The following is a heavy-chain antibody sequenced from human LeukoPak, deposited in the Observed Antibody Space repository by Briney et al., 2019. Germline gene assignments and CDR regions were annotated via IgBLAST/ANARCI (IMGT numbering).Heavy chain of an antibody. D-gene: IGHD3-22*01. CDR3: ARSGPYDGSGYSPKPIDY. J-gene: IGHJ4*02. V-gene: IGHV4-39*07. Sequence: SETLSLTCTVSGDSISSSTYYWGWIRQPPGKGLEWIGSFYYSGSTYYNPSLKSRVTISVDTSKNQFSLKLSSVTAADTAVYYCARSGPYDGSGYSPKPIDYWGQGTLVTVSS. CDR1: GDSISSSTYY. CDR2: FYYSGST.